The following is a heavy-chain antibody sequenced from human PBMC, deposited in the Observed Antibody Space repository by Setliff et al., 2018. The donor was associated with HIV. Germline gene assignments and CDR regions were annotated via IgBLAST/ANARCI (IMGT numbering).Heavy chain of an antibody. CDR2: LYFSGRT. V-gene: IGHV4-39*01. Sequence: PSETLSLTCIVSGGSIGSTSFYGGWIRQPPGKGLEWIGTLYFSGRTYYSPSLKSRVAMSVDKSKNQFSLKLKSVTVADTAVYYCARHPDSGFYYSPLLNNWYFDLWGPGTLVTVSS. J-gene: IGHJ2*01. CDR1: GGSIGSTSFY. CDR3: ARHPDSGFYYSPLLNNWYFDL. D-gene: IGHD3-22*01.